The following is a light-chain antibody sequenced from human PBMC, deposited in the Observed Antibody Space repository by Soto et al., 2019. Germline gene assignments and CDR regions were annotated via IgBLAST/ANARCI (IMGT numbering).Light chain of an antibody. CDR2: AAS. Sequence: DIQMTQSPSALAASIGDRVTITCGSSPSVRTHLNWYHQKPGKAPDLLIYAASSLQAGVPSRFSGSGSGTDFTLTISSLHPEDFGDYYCQQSYSPPRTFGQGTNLEIK. CDR1: PSVRTH. J-gene: IGKJ2*01. V-gene: IGKV1-39*01. CDR3: QQSYSPPRT.